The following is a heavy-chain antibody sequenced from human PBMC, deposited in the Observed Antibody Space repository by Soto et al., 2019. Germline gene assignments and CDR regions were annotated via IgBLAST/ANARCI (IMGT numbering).Heavy chain of an antibody. CDR3: AREGGRSFGVVYGMDG. CDR2: IYYSGST. V-gene: IGHV4-31*03. CDR1: GGSIGRAGYS. Sequence: TLSLTCTVSGGSIGRAGYSWSWFHCHQGEGLEWIGYIYYSGSTYYNPSLKSRVTISVDTSKNRFSLKLSSVTAADTAVYYCAREGGRSFGVVYGMDGWGQGTTVTVSS. D-gene: IGHD3-3*01. J-gene: IGHJ6*02.